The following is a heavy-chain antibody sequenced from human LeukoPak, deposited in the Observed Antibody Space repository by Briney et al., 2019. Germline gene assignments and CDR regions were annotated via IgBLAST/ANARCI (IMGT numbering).Heavy chain of an antibody. D-gene: IGHD1-26*01. V-gene: IGHV3-21*01. CDR1: GFTFSTCS. J-gene: IGHJ4*02. CDR2: ISGSSYHI. Sequence: GGTLRLSCAASGFTFSTCSMKWFRQAPGKALEWVSSISGSSYHIYYADSVKGRFTISRDNANNLLYLQMNSLRAEDTAVYYCASGTIVGARGADNWGQGTLVTVSS. CDR3: ASGTIVGARGADN.